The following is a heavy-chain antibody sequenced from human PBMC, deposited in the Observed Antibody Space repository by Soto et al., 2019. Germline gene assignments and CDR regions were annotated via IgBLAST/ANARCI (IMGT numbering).Heavy chain of an antibody. CDR2: ISGSGGST. J-gene: IGHJ4*02. V-gene: IGHV3-23*01. D-gene: IGHD3-10*01. CDR1: GFTFSSYA. Sequence: GGSLRLSCAASGFTFSSYAMSWVRQAPGKGLEWVSAISGSGGSTYYADSVKGRFTISSDNSKNTLYLQMNSLRAEDTAVYYCAKVKLLWFGDPYYFDYWGQGTLVTVSS. CDR3: AKVKLLWFGDPYYFDY.